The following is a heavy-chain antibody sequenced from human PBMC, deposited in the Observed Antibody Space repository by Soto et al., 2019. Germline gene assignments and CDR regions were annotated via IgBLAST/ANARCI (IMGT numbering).Heavy chain of an antibody. CDR1: GLTVSGKKY. CDR2: LYDVDGT. CDR3: ASWHLQEHAYDV. D-gene: IGHD4-4*01. V-gene: IGHV3-53*01. J-gene: IGHJ3*01. Sequence: DVQLAESGGGLIQPGGSLRLSCAAFGLTVSGKKYMAWVRQAPGKGLEWVSGLYDVDGTYYADSVKGRFTTSGDSSKTIVYLQMDSLRPDDTAVYYCASWHLQEHAYDVWGQGTTVTVSS.